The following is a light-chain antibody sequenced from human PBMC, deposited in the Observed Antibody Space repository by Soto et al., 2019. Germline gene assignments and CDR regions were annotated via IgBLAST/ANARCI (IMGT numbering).Light chain of an antibody. CDR3: FSYAGDSVYV. CDR1: NSDVGSYNL. Sequence: QSALTQPASVSGSPRQSITISCTGTNSDVGSYNLVSWFQQHPGKAPKLVIYEVTERPSGVSDRFSGSKSGNTASLTISGLQAEDEADYYCFSYAGDSVYVFGTGTKVTVL. J-gene: IGLJ1*01. CDR2: EVT. V-gene: IGLV2-23*02.